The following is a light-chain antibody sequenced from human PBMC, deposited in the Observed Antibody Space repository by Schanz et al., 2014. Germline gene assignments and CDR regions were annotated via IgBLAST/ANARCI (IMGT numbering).Light chain of an antibody. CDR2: EVT. V-gene: IGLV2-8*01. J-gene: IGLJ3*02. CDR1: SSDVGGYNF. CDR3: CSYAGTYTWE. Sequence: QSALTQPPSASGSPGQSVTISCTGTSSDVGGYNFVSWYQQHPGKAPKLMIYEVTKRPSGVPDRFSGSKSGNTASLTVSGLQAEDEADYYCCSYAGTYTWEFGGGTKLPVL.